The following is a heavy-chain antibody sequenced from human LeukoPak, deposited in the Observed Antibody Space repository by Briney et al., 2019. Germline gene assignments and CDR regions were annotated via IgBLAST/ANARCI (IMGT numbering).Heavy chain of an antibody. V-gene: IGHV4-39*01. CDR2: IYYSGST. Sequence: PSETLSLTCTVSGGSISSSSYYWGWIRQPPGKGLEWIGSIYYSGSTYYNPSLKSRVTISVDTSKNQFSLKLSSVTAADTAVYYCARLSLGAAAGYWGQGTLVTVSS. D-gene: IGHD6-13*01. CDR3: ARLSLGAAAGY. J-gene: IGHJ4*02. CDR1: GGSISSSSYY.